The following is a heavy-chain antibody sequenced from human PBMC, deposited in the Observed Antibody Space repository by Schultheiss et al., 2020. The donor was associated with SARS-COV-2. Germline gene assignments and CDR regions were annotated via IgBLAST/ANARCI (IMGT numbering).Heavy chain of an antibody. CDR2: IYYSGST. CDR1: GGSISSSSYY. CDR3: ARVGGGSEGWFDP. J-gene: IGHJ5*02. V-gene: IGHV4-39*07. D-gene: IGHD2-15*01. Sequence: SETLSLTCTVSGGSISSSSYYWGWIRQPPGKGLEWIGYIYYSGSTYYNPSLKSRVTISVDTSKNQFSLKLSSVTAADTAVYYCARVGGGSEGWFDPWGQGTLVTVSS.